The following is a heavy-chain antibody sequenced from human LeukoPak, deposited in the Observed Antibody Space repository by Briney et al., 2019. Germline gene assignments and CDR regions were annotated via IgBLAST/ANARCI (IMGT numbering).Heavy chain of an antibody. Sequence: KPGGSLRLSCAASGFTFSSYSMNWVRQAPGKGLEWVSSISSSSSYIYYADSVKGRFTISRDNSKNTLYLQMNSLRAEDTAVYYCARARGYSYRRDYYMDVWGKGTTVTVSS. CDR1: GFTFSSYS. D-gene: IGHD5-18*01. CDR2: ISSSSSYI. J-gene: IGHJ6*03. CDR3: ARARGYSYRRDYYMDV. V-gene: IGHV3-21*01.